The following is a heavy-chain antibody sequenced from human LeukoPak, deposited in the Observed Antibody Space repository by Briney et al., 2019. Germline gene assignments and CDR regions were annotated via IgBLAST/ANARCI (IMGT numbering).Heavy chain of an antibody. V-gene: IGHV3-21*04. D-gene: IGHD3-10*01. J-gene: IGHJ6*04. CDR3: AKLIRRNLWFGDV. Sequence: PGGSLRLSCAASGFTFSSYSMNWARQAPGKGLEWVSSISSSSSYIYYADSVKGRFTISRDNSKNTLYLQMNSLRAEDTAVYYCAKLIRRNLWFGDVWGKGTTVTVSS. CDR1: GFTFSSYS. CDR2: ISSSSSYI.